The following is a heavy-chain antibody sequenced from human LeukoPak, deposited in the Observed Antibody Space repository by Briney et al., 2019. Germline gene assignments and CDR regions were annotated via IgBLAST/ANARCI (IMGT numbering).Heavy chain of an antibody. Sequence: PSETLSLTCTVSGGSITGYYWSWIRQSAGKGLEWIGRIYSSGSTNYNPSLKSRVTMSVDTSKNQFSLHLSSVTAADTAVYYCARAYYYGSGISYNSPYYWGQGTLVTVSS. CDR3: ARAYYYGSGISYNSPYY. D-gene: IGHD3-10*01. CDR2: IYSSGST. J-gene: IGHJ4*02. V-gene: IGHV4-4*07. CDR1: GGSITGYY.